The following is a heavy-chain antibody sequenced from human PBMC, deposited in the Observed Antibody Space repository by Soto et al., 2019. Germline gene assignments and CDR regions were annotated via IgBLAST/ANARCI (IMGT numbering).Heavy chain of an antibody. D-gene: IGHD6-13*01. V-gene: IGHV3-23*01. CDR2: ISGSGGST. J-gene: IGHJ4*02. CDR1: GFTFSSYA. CDR3: AKDSHSSSWNA. Sequence: GESLKISCAASGFTFSSYAMSWVRQAPGKGLEWVSAISGSGGSTYYADSVKGRFTISRDNSKNTLYLQMNSLRAEDTAVYYCAKDSHSSSWNAGGQGTLVTVSS.